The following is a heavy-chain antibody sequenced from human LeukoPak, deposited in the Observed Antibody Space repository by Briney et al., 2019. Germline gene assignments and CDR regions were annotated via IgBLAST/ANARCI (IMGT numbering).Heavy chain of an antibody. CDR3: ARVNSVAARAYGMDV. Sequence: SETLSLTCTVSGGSISRTNYYWGWIRQPPGKGLEWIGSIYYTGSTYYNPSLKSRVTISVDRSKNQFSLKLSSVTAADTAVYYCARVNSVAARAYGMDVWGQGTTVTVSS. J-gene: IGHJ6*02. CDR1: GGSISRTNYY. CDR2: IYYTGST. V-gene: IGHV4-39*07. D-gene: IGHD6-6*01.